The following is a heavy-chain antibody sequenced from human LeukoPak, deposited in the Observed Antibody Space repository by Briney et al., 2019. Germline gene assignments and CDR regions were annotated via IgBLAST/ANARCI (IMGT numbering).Heavy chain of an antibody. J-gene: IGHJ6*03. CDR2: ISGSGGST. CDR1: GFTFSSYA. V-gene: IGHV3-23*01. CDR3: AKDQNYASYYYYMDV. Sequence: GGSLRLSCAASGFTFSSYAMSWVRQAPGKGLEWVSAISGSGGSTYYADSVKGRFTISRDNSKNTLYLQMNSLRAGDTAVYYCAKDQNYASYYYYMDVWGKGTTVTVSS. D-gene: IGHD1-7*01.